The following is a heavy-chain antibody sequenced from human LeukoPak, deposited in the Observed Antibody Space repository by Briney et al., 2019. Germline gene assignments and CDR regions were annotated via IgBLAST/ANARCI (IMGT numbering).Heavy chain of an antibody. D-gene: IGHD3-22*01. V-gene: IGHV3-23*01. Sequence: GGSLRLSCAASGFTLSNYGMTWVRQAPGKGLEWVAGISDTGGRTNYADSVKGRFTISRDNTKNTLYLQMNSLRAEDTAVYFYARRGVVIRVILVGFHKEAYYFHSWGEGGLVTVSS. J-gene: IGHJ4*02. CDR2: ISDTGGRT. CDR1: GFTLSNYG. CDR3: ARRGVVIRVILVGFHKEAYYFHS.